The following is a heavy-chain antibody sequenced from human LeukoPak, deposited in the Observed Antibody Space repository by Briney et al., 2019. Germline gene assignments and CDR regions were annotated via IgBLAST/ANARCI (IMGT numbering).Heavy chain of an antibody. CDR1: GYTFTSNY. Sequence: ASVKVSCKASGYTFTSNYIHWVRQAPGQGLEWMGMIYPRDGSTSYAQKFQGGVTVTRDTSTSTVHMELNGLRSEDTAVYYCARDQEGFDYWGQGTLVTVSS. V-gene: IGHV1-46*01. CDR2: IYPRDGST. CDR3: ARDQEGFDY. J-gene: IGHJ4*02.